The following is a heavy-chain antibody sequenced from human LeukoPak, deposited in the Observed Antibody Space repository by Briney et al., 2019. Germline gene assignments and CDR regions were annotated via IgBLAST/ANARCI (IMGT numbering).Heavy chain of an antibody. D-gene: IGHD2-21*01. J-gene: IGHJ5*02. CDR2: VNAGSENT. CDR3: ARGFQGHWFDT. Sequence: ASVKVSCKAAGYIFTCYLIHWVRQAPGQRLEWMGWVNAGSENTMCSQKFQGRVTITRDTSASAAYMELSSLTSEDTAVYYCARGFQGHWFDTWGQGTPVTVSS. CDR1: GYIFTCYL. V-gene: IGHV1-3*01.